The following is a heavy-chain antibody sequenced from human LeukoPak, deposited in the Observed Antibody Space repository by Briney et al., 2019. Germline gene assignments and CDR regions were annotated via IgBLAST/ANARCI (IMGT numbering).Heavy chain of an antibody. D-gene: IGHD6-13*01. CDR1: GFTFSSYG. CDR3: ARDRGSSWSPPDGMDV. Sequence: GGSLRLSCAASGFTFSSYGMHWVRQAPGKGLEWVAVIWYDGGNKYYADSVKGRFTISRDNSKNTLYLQMNSLRAEDTAVYYCARDRGSSWSPPDGMDVWGQGTTVTVSS. J-gene: IGHJ6*02. V-gene: IGHV3-33*01. CDR2: IWYDGGNK.